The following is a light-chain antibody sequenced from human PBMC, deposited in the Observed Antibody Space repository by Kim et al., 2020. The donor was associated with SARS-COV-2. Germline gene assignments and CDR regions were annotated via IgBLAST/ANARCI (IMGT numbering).Light chain of an antibody. Sequence: SYELTQPPSVSVSPGQTASISCSGNKLGNKYACWYQQKPGQSPVLVICQDNRRGSGIPERFSGSNSGNTATLTISGTQTMDEADYYCLTWDSHTAIFGGGTQLTVL. CDR3: LTWDSHTAI. CDR2: QDN. CDR1: KLGNKY. V-gene: IGLV3-1*01. J-gene: IGLJ2*01.